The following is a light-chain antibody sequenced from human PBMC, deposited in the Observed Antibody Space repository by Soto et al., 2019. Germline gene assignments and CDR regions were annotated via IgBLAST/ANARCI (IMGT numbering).Light chain of an antibody. CDR2: DVS. V-gene: IGLV2-8*01. CDR3: SSHAGSSLV. J-gene: IGLJ2*01. CDR1: SSDVGGYNY. Sequence: QSALTQPLSASGSPGQSVTISCTGTSSDVGGYNYVSWHQQHPGKAPQLIIYDVSKRSSGVPDRFSGSKSGNTASLTVSGLQAEDEADYYCSSHAGSSLVFGGGTKLTVL.